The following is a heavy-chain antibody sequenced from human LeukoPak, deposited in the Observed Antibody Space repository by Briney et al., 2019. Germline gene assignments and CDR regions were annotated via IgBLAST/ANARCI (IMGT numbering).Heavy chain of an antibody. CDR2: MNPNSGNT. J-gene: IGHJ4*02. Sequence: ASVKVSCKASGYTFTSYDITWVRQATGRGLEWMGWMNPNSGNTGYAQKFQGRVTITADKSTSTAYMELSSLRSEDTAVYYCARVVEMATFDYWGQGTLVTVSS. CDR1: GYTFTSYD. D-gene: IGHD5-24*01. CDR3: ARVVEMATFDY. V-gene: IGHV1-8*03.